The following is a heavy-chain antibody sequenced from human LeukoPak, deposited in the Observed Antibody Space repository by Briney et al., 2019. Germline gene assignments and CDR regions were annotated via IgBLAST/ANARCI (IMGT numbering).Heavy chain of an antibody. CDR1: GFTFSSYG. V-gene: IGHV3-30*03. CDR2: ISYDGSNK. D-gene: IGHD1-26*01. Sequence: GRSLRLSCAASGFTFSSYGMHWVRQAPGKGLEWVAVISYDGSNKYYADSVKGRFTISRDNAKNTLYLQMNSLGPEDTAVYYCARDPYSGNYGNYYYYYMDVWGKGTTVTISS. CDR3: ARDPYSGNYGNYYYYYMDV. J-gene: IGHJ6*03.